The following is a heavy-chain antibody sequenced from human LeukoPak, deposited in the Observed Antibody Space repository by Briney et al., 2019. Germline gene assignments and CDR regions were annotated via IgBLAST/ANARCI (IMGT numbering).Heavy chain of an antibody. CDR2: IYHSGST. CDR3: ARHPDYDFWSGYSYNWFDP. J-gene: IGHJ5*02. D-gene: IGHD3-3*01. Sequence: ASETLSLTCAVSGYSISSGYYWGWIRQPPGKGLEWIGSIYHSGSTYYNPSLKSRVTISVDTSKNQFSLELSSVTAADTAVYYCARHPDYDFWSGYSYNWFDPWGQGTLVTVSS. V-gene: IGHV4-38-2*01. CDR1: GYSISSGYY.